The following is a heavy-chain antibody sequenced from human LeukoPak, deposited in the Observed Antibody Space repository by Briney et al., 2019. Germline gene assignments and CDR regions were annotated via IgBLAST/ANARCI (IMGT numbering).Heavy chain of an antibody. CDR2: ISDSGGST. CDR1: GFTFSSYA. CDR3: AKSRSGWYFFDQ. Sequence: PGGSLRLSCAASGFTFSSYAMSWVRQAPGKGLEWVLGISDSGGSTKYADSVKGRFTISRDNSNNTLFLQMNSLRAEDTAVYYCAKSRSGWYFFDQWGQGTLVTVSS. D-gene: IGHD6-19*01. V-gene: IGHV3-23*01. J-gene: IGHJ4*02.